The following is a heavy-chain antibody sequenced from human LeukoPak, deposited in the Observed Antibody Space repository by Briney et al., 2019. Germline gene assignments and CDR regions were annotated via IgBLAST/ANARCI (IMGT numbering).Heavy chain of an antibody. V-gene: IGHV1-2*02. CDR2: INPNSGGT. CDR3: ARDHDYYYGMDV. Sequence: ASVKVSCKASGGTFSSYAISWVRQAPGQGLEWMGWINPNSGGTNYAQKFQGRVTMTRDTSISTAYMELSRLRSDDTAVYYCARDHDYYYGMDVWGQGTTVTVSS. J-gene: IGHJ6*02. CDR1: GGTFSSYA.